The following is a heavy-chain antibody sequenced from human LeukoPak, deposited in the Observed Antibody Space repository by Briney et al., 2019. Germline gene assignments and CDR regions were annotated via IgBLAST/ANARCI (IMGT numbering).Heavy chain of an antibody. Sequence: ASVKVSCKASGHTFTSYGISWVRQAPGQGLEWMGWISGYNGNTNYAQNLQGRVTMTTDTSTSTAYMELRSLGSDDTAVYYCATDSGYSAYEGFDYWGQGTLVTVSS. CDR2: ISGYNGNT. CDR1: GHTFTSYG. J-gene: IGHJ4*02. V-gene: IGHV1-18*01. D-gene: IGHD5-12*01. CDR3: ATDSGYSAYEGFDY.